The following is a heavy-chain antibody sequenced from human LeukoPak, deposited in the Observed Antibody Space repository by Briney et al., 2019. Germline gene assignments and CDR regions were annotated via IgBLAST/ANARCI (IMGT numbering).Heavy chain of an antibody. J-gene: IGHJ4*02. CDR2: MNSDGTVT. Sequence: PGGSLRLSCAASGFTLSGYWMHWVRQAPGEGLVWVSRMNSDGTVTTYADSVRGRFTIPRDNAKNTLYLQMSSLRAEDTAVYYCARYVVASACFDSWGQGTPVTVSS. CDR3: ARYVVASACFDS. V-gene: IGHV3-74*01. CDR1: GFTLSGYW. D-gene: IGHD2-21*01.